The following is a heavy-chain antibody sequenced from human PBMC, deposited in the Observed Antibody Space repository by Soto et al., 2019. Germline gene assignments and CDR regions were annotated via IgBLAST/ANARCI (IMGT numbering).Heavy chain of an antibody. D-gene: IGHD6-6*01. CDR1: GYTFTGYY. Sequence: QVQLVQSGAEVKKPGASVKVSCKASGYTFTGYYMHWVRQAPGQGLEWMGWINPNSGGTNYAQKFQGRVTMTRDTSISRAYMELSRLRSDDTAVYYCARDRYGIAARLDYYYGMDVWGQGTTVTVSS. V-gene: IGHV1-2*02. J-gene: IGHJ6*02. CDR3: ARDRYGIAARLDYYYGMDV. CDR2: INPNSGGT.